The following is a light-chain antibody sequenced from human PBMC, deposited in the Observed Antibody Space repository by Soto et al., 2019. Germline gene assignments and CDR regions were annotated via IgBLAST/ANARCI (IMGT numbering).Light chain of an antibody. V-gene: IGKV3-20*01. J-gene: IGKJ3*01. Sequence: IALTQSPGTLSLSPGERATLSCRASQSVSSSYLAWYQQKPGQAPRLLIYGASSRATGIPDRFSGSGSGTEFTLTISRLAPEDFAVYYCQQYGSSPASFTFGPGTKVEIK. CDR3: QQYGSSPASFT. CDR2: GAS. CDR1: QSVSSSY.